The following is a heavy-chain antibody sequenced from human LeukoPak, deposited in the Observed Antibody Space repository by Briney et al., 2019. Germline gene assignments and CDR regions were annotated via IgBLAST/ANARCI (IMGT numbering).Heavy chain of an antibody. V-gene: IGHV4-59*01. CDR2: IYYSGST. D-gene: IGHD3-22*01. Sequence: SETLSLTCAVYGGSFSGYYWSWIRQPPGKGLEWIGYIYYSGSTNYNPSLKSRVTISVDTSKNQFSLKLSSVTAADTAVYYCARARDSSGYYYVPYYFDYWGQGTLVTVSS. CDR3: ARARDSSGYYYVPYYFDY. J-gene: IGHJ4*02. CDR1: GGSFSGYY.